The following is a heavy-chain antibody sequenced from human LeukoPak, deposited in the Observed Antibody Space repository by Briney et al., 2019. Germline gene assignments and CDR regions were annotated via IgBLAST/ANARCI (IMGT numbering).Heavy chain of an antibody. CDR1: GYTFTSYG. Sequence: ASVKVSCKASGYTFTSYGISWVRQAPGQGLEWMGWISAYNGDTNYAQKLQGRVTMTTDTSTSTAYLELRSLRSDDTAVYYCARGGPAPHRITLIVVASSTDAFDIWGQGTMVTVSS. J-gene: IGHJ3*02. D-gene: IGHD3-22*01. V-gene: IGHV1-18*01. CDR3: ARGGPAPHRITLIVVASSTDAFDI. CDR2: ISAYNGDT.